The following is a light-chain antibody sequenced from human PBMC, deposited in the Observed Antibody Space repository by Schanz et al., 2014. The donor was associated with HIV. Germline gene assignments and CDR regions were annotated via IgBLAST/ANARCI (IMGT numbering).Light chain of an antibody. CDR3: QQRLT. CDR2: DAS. J-gene: IGKJ4*01. CDR1: QSVSSY. V-gene: IGKV3-11*01. Sequence: IVLTQSPGTLSLSPGERATLSCRASQSVSSYLAWYQQKPGQAPRLLIYDASNRATGIPARFSGSGSGTDFTLTISSLEPEDFAVYYCQQRLTFGGGTKVEIK.